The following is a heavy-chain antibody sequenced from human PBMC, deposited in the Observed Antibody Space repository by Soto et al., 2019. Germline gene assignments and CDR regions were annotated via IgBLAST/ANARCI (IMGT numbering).Heavy chain of an antibody. Sequence: ASVKVSCKASGYNFFSFGISWVRQAPGQGLEWVGWVSVPSGDTSSAQNFQGRVTMTTDTSTSTAYLEVGSLRSDDTAVYYCARTCRSGGSCYLEYWGEGTLVTVSS. CDR3: ARTCRSGGSCYLEY. CDR2: VSVPSGDT. D-gene: IGHD2-15*01. J-gene: IGHJ4*02. CDR1: GYNFFSFG. V-gene: IGHV1-18*01.